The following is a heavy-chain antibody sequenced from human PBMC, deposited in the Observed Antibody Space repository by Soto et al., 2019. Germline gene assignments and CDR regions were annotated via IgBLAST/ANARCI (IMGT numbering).Heavy chain of an antibody. J-gene: IGHJ3*02. CDR1: GYTLTELS. CDR2: FDPEDGET. Sequence: ASVKVSCKVSGYTLTELSMHWVRQAPGKGLEWMGGFDPEDGETIYAQKFQGRVTMTEDTSTDTAYMELSSLRSEDTAVYYCATDMGRGYCSGGSCYYLGRAFDIWGQGTIVTVSS. V-gene: IGHV1-24*01. D-gene: IGHD2-15*01. CDR3: ATDMGRGYCSGGSCYYLGRAFDI.